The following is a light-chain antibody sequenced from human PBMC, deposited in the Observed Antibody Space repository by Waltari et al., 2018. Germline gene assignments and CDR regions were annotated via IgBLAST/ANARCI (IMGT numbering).Light chain of an antibody. J-gene: IGKJ2*01. CDR3: HQYYSSPHT. V-gene: IGKV4-1*01. CDR2: WAS. CDR1: PTILLNSNNKNN. Sequence: DIVLTPSPDSLAVSLGQGDAIHCNASPTILLNSNNKNNLAWFQQKPGQPPKLLIYWASTRESGVPDRFSGSGSGTDFTLTISGLQAEDVAVYYCHQYYSSPHTFGQGTKLEIK.